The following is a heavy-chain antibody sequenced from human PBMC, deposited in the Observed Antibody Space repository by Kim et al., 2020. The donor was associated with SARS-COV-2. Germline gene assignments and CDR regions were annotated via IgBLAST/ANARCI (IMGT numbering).Heavy chain of an antibody. CDR2: IYSGGST. J-gene: IGHJ4*02. D-gene: IGHD4-17*01. V-gene: IGHV3-66*01. CDR1: GFTVSSNY. CDR3: ARDLPYGDYSDC. Sequence: GGSLRLSCAASGFTVSSNYMSWVRQAPGKGLEWVSVIYSGGSTYYADSVKGRFTISRDNSKNTLYLQMNSLRAEDTAVYYCARDLPYGDYSDCWGQGTLVTVSS.